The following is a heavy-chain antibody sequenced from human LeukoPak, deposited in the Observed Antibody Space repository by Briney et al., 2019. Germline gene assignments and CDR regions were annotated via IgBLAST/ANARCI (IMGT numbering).Heavy chain of an antibody. D-gene: IGHD6-13*01. J-gene: IGHJ5*02. CDR3: AKEAGVAAAGFGVLRDLSAPFDP. Sequence: GGSLRLSCAASRFTFSSYAMSWVRQAPGKVLEWVSAISGSGGSTYYADSVKGRFTISRDNSKNTLYLQMNSLRAEDTAVYYCAKEAGVAAAGFGVLRDLSAPFDPWGQGTLVTVSS. V-gene: IGHV3-23*01. CDR1: RFTFSSYA. CDR2: ISGSGGST.